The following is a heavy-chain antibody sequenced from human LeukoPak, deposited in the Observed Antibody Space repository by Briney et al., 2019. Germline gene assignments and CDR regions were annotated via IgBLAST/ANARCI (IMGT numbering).Heavy chain of an antibody. V-gene: IGHV4-30-4*01. J-gene: IGHJ4*02. CDR2: IYSSGST. CDR3: ARAYGYSTGWYLSD. Sequence: SETLSLTCTDSGDSISSGDYYWSWIRQPPGKGLEWIGYIYSSGSTYYNPSLKSRVIISVDTSKNQFSLKLSSVTAADTAVYYCARAYGYSTGWYLSDWGQGTLVTVSS. CDR1: GDSISSGDYY. D-gene: IGHD6-19*01.